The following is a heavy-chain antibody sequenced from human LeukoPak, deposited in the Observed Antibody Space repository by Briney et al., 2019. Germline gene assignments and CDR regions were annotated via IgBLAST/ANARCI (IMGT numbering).Heavy chain of an antibody. CDR2: ISSSGSTI. CDR1: GFTLSYYY. D-gene: IGHD4-17*01. J-gene: IGHJ4*02. V-gene: IGHV3-11*01. Sequence: PGGSLRLSCAASGFTLSYYYMSWIRQAPGKGLEWVSYISSSGSTIYYADSVKGRFTISRDNAKNSLYLQMNSLRAEDTAVYYCARDRGKTVSTYFDYWGQGTLVTVSS. CDR3: ARDRGKTVSTYFDY.